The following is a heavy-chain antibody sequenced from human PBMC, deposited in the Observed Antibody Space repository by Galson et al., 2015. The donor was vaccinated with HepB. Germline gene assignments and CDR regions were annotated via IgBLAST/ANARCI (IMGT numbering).Heavy chain of an antibody. CDR1: GFTFSNYT. CDR3: AREDYYGDLGG. V-gene: IGHV3-21*01. J-gene: IGHJ4*02. D-gene: IGHD3-10*01. CDR2: VSSSSSYI. Sequence: SLRLSCAASGFTFSNYTLNWVRQAPGKGLEWVSSVSSSSSYIYYADSVKGRFTISRDNAKNSLYLQMNSLRAEDTAVYYCAREDYYGDLGGWGQGTLVTVSS.